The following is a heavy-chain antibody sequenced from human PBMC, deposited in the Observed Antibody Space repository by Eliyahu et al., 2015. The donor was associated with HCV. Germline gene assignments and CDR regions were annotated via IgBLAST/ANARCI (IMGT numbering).Heavy chain of an antibody. V-gene: IGHV4-59*01. D-gene: IGHD6-19*01. CDR3: ASGGGGIAVAGTGGWFDP. CDR2: IHYSGST. J-gene: IGHJ5*02. CDR1: GGSXTTXX. Sequence: QVQVQESGPGLVKPSETLSLTCTVXGGSXTTXXGSWIRXPPGKGLXXIGYIHYSGSTNYNPSLKSRVTISIDTSKNQFSLNLTSVTAADTAVYYCASGGGGIAVAGTGGWFDPWGQGTLVTVSS.